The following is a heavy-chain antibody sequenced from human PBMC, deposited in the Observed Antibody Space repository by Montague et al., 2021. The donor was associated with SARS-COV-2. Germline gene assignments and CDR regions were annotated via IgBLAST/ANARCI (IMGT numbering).Heavy chain of an antibody. V-gene: IGHV4-39*07. Sequence: SETLSLTCTVSGGPISTSYYWGWIRQPPGKGLEWIGSIYYSGSTXXNPSLKSRVTISVDTSKNQLSLKLSSVTAADTAVYYCARDATVTTFYYYGMDVWGQGTTVTVSS. CDR1: GGPISTSYY. D-gene: IGHD4-17*01. J-gene: IGHJ6*02. CDR3: ARDATVTTFYYYGMDV. CDR2: IYYSGST.